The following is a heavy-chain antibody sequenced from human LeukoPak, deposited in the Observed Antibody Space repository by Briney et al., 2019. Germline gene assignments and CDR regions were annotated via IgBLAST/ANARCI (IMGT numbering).Heavy chain of an antibody. V-gene: IGHV3-30-3*01. CDR2: ISYDGTNK. D-gene: IGHD1-26*01. J-gene: IGHJ4*02. Sequence: PGGSLRLSCAASGFTFSTYPMHWVRQAPGKGLEWVTIISYDGTNKYYADSVKGRFTISRDNSKNTLYLQMNSLRAEDTAVYYCARTFLAGGSYPFDYGGQVARVTVSS. CDR3: ARTFLAGGSYPFDY. CDR1: GFTFSTYP.